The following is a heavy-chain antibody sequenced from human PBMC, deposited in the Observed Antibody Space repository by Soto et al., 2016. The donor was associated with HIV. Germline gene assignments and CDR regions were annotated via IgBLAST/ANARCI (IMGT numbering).Heavy chain of an antibody. Sequence: EVQLLESGGALVQPGGSLRLSCAASGFSFSNYAMSWVRQAPGKGLQWVSGISGSGSSTYYADSVKGRFTISRDNSKNTLYLQMKSLRAEDTAVYYCAKKGWMIAKDRNWYFDLWGLATLVTVSS. J-gene: IGHJ2*01. D-gene: IGHD3-22*01. CDR2: ISGSGSST. CDR1: GFSFSNYA. CDR3: AKKGWMIAKDRNWYFDL. V-gene: IGHV3-23*01.